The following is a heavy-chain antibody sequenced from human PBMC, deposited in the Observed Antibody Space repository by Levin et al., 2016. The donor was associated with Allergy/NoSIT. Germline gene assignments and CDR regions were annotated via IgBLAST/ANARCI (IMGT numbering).Heavy chain of an antibody. CDR1: GFTFKDYA. V-gene: IGHV3-64D*06. CDR2: LSNDGGRT. Sequence: GGSLRLSCSASGFTFKDYAMQWVRQAPGKGPDYVAVLSNDGGRTNYADAVKGRFTISRDNSKNTLYLDMSSLKTEDTAVYYCVKLVAGPVNHYYGMDVWGQGTTVTVSS. D-gene: IGHD6-13*01. CDR3: VKLVAGPVNHYYGMDV. J-gene: IGHJ6*02.